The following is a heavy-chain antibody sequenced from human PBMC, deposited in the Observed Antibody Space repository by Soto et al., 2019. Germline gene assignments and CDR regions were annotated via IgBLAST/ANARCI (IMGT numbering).Heavy chain of an antibody. V-gene: IGHV3-23*01. J-gene: IGHJ4*01. CDR3: AKRDRGRSSDPSDY. D-gene: IGHD1-26*01. CDR1: GFTFSTYA. Sequence: GGSLRLSCAASGFTFSTYAMSWVRQAPGMGLEWVSDISDSGDDTYYADSAKGRFTISRDNSKSTLYLQMNSVRSEDTALYYCAKRDRGRSSDPSDYWGHGTLVTVSS. CDR2: ISDSGDDT.